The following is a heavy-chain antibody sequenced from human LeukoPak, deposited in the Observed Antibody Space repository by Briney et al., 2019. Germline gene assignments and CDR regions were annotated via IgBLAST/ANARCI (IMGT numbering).Heavy chain of an antibody. D-gene: IGHD1-1*01. Sequence: SETLSLTCIVSGYSISSGYYWGWIRQPPGKGLEWIANVYHTATTYYNPSLKSRVTISVDTSKNQFSLKLSSVTAADTAVYYCARGLSFGWNDVCYFDNWGQGSLVTVSS. V-gene: IGHV4-38-2*02. CDR1: GYSISSGYY. CDR2: VYHTATT. CDR3: ARGLSFGWNDVCYFDN. J-gene: IGHJ4*02.